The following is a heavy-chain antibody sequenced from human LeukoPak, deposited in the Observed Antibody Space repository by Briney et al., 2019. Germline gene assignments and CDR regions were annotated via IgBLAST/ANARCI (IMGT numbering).Heavy chain of an antibody. CDR1: GSSFSSYG. CDR3: AKARGYNYAYSYYFDY. Sequence: GSLRLSCAASGSSFSSYGLHWARQAPGKGLEWVAFISSDGRNKYYADSVKGRFTISRDSSMNTLNLHMDSLRAEDTAVYYCAKARGYNYAYSYYFDYWGQGTMVTVSS. V-gene: IGHV3-30*18. CDR2: ISSDGRNK. D-gene: IGHD5-18*01. J-gene: IGHJ4*02.